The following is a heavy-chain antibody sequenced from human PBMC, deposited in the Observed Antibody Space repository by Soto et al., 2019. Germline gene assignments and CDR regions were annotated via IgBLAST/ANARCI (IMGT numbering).Heavy chain of an antibody. V-gene: IGHV3-23*01. Sequence: GGSLRLSCAASGFTFSSYAMSWVRQAPGKGLEWVSAISGSGGSTYYADSGKGRFTISRDNSKNTLYLQMNSLRAEDTAVYYCAKDLHCSSTSCYSGGVPYYYYGMDVWGQGTTVTVSS. CDR3: AKDLHCSSTSCYSGGVPYYYYGMDV. D-gene: IGHD2-2*01. CDR2: ISGSGGST. J-gene: IGHJ6*02. CDR1: GFTFSSYA.